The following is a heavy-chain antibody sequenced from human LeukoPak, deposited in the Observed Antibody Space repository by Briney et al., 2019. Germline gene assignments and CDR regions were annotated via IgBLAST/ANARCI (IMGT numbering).Heavy chain of an antibody. CDR3: ARGGYSRYYYGMDV. CDR2: IYSGGST. V-gene: IGHV3-66*01. CDR1: GFTVSSNY. D-gene: IGHD6-13*01. Sequence: PGGSLRLSCSASGFTVSSNYMSWVRQTPGKGLEWVSVIYSGGSTYYADYVKGRFTISRDISKNTLYLQVNSLRGEDTAVYYCARGGYSRYYYGMDVWGQGTTVAVSS. J-gene: IGHJ6*02.